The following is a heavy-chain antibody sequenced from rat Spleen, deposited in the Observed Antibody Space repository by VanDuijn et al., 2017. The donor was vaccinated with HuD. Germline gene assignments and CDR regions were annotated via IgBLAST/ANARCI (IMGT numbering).Heavy chain of an antibody. CDR1: GFTFTSFP. CDR3: TRGRVYFGYTGFEY. V-gene: IGHV5-46*01. CDR2: ISASGGST. J-gene: IGHJ2*01. D-gene: IGHD4-3*01. Sequence: EVQLVESDGGLVQPGRSLKLSCAVSGFTFTSFPVAWVRQAPTKGLEWVATISASGGSTYFRDSVKGRFTISRDVTKTTLYLQMSSLRSEDTATYYCTRGRVYFGYTGFEYWGQGVMVTVSS.